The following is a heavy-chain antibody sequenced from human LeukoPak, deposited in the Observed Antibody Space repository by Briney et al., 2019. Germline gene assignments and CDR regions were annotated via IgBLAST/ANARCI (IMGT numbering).Heavy chain of an antibody. Sequence: GGSLRISCAASGFTFDNYAMHWVRQAPGKGLEWVSGISWNSGSIGCADSVKGRFTISRDNAKNSLYLQMNSLRAEDMALYYCTKDGGSGSYYSPSHFDYWGQGTLVTVSS. V-gene: IGHV3-9*03. CDR2: ISWNSGSI. D-gene: IGHD3-10*01. CDR1: GFTFDNYA. CDR3: TKDGGSGSYYSPSHFDY. J-gene: IGHJ4*02.